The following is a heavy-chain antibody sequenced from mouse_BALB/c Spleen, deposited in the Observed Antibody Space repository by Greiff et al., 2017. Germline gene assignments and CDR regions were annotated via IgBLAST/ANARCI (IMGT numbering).Heavy chain of an antibody. CDR2: ISSGGSYT. J-gene: IGHJ3*01. V-gene: IGHV5-6*02. CDR1: GFTFSSYG. Sequence: DVKLVESGGDLVKPGGSLKLSCAASGFTFSSYGMSWVRQTPDKRLEWVATISSGGSYTYYPDSVKGRFTISRDNAKNTLYLQMSSLKSEDTAMYYCARLGDYGSSSAWFAYWGQGTLVTVSA. D-gene: IGHD1-1*01. CDR3: ARLGDYGSSSAWFAY.